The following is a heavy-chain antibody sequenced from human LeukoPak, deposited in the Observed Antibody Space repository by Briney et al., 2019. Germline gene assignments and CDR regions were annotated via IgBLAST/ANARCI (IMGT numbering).Heavy chain of an antibody. CDR3: ATSYSSGPMNFDY. CDR1: GYSISSGYY. J-gene: IGHJ4*02. CDR2: INHSGST. Sequence: SETLSLTCAVSGYSISSGYYWGWIRQPPGKGLEWIGSINHSGSTYYNPSPKSRVTISVDTSKNQFSLKLSAVTAADTAVYYCATSYSSGPMNFDYWGQGTLVTVSS. V-gene: IGHV4-38-2*01. D-gene: IGHD6-19*01.